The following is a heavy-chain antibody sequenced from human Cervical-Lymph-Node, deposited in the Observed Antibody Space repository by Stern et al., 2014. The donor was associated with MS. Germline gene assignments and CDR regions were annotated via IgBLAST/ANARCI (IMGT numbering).Heavy chain of an antibody. D-gene: IGHD3-22*01. CDR1: GFTFTSSA. CDR2: IVVCRGNT. CDR3: AAVPDYYDSSGSDAFDI. Sequence: QLEESGPEVKKPGTSVKVSCKASGFTFTSSAVQWVRQARGQRLEWIGWIVVCRGNTKYAQKFQERVTITRDMSTSTAYMELSSLRSEDTAVYYCAAVPDYYDSSGSDAFDIWGQGTMVTVSS. V-gene: IGHV1-58*01. J-gene: IGHJ3*02.